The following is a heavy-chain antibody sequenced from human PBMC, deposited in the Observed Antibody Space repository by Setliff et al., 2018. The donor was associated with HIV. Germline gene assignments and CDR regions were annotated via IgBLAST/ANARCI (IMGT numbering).Heavy chain of an antibody. CDR2: IYTTGST. V-gene: IGHV4-61*09. D-gene: IGHD1-26*01. CDR3: ARIVRWELVATSTFFYYYMDV. CDR1: GGSISSGSYY. Sequence: PSETLSLTCTVSGGSISSGSYYWTWIRQPAGKGLEWIGHIYTTGSTHHNPSLESRVATSVDTSKNQFSLKLSSVTAADTAVYYCARIVRWELVATSTFFYYYMDVWGKGTTVTVSS. J-gene: IGHJ6*03.